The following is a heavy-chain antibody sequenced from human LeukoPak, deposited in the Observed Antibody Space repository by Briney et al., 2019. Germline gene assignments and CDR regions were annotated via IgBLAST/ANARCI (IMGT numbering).Heavy chain of an antibody. CDR3: TSRRGYSYGFS. CDR2: IRSKANSYAT. D-gene: IGHD5-18*01. V-gene: IGHV3-73*01. J-gene: IGHJ5*02. Sequence: PGGSLRLSCAASGFTFSGSAMHWVRQASGKGLEWVGRIRSKANSYATAYAASVKGRFTISRDDSKNTAYLQMNSLKTEDTAVYYCTSRRGYSYGFSWGQGTLVTVSS. CDR1: GFTFSGSA.